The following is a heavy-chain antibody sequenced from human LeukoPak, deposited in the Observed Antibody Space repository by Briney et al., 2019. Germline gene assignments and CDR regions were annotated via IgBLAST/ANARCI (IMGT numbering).Heavy chain of an antibody. V-gene: IGHV3-30*18. CDR1: GFTFSSYG. D-gene: IGHD3-22*01. CDR3: AKGGYYYDSTGYHYAGGDY. J-gene: IGHJ4*02. Sequence: TGGPLRLSCAASGFTFSSYGMHWVRQAPGKGLEWVAVISYDGSDKFYADSVKGRFTISRDNSKDTLYLQMNSLRREDTAVYYCAKGGYYYDSTGYHYAGGDYWGQGTLVTVSS. CDR2: ISYDGSDK.